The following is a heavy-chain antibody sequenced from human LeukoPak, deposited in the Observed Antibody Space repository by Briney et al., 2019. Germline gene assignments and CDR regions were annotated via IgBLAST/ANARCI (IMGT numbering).Heavy chain of an antibody. Sequence: GESLKISCKGSGYSFTSYWIGWVRQMPGKGLEWMGIIYPGDSDTRYSPSFQGQVTISADKSISTAYLQWSSLKASDTAMYYCARHGEFGELYHGMDVWGQGTTVTVSS. CDR2: IYPGDSDT. V-gene: IGHV5-51*01. CDR3: ARHGEFGELYHGMDV. CDR1: GYSFTSYW. D-gene: IGHD3-10*01. J-gene: IGHJ6*02.